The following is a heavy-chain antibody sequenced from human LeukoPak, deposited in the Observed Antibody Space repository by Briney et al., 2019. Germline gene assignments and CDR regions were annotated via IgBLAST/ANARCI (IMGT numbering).Heavy chain of an antibody. V-gene: IGHV3-23*01. CDR1: GFTFSSYA. D-gene: IGHD2-2*03. J-gene: IGHJ4*02. CDR3: AKLGYCSSTSCSPHLDY. CDR2: ISGSGGST. Sequence: GGSLRLSCAASGFTFSSYAMGWVRQAPGKGLEWVSAISGSGGSTYYADSVKGRFTISRDNSKNTLYLQMNSLRAEDTAVYYCAKLGYCSSTSCSPHLDYWGQGTLVTVSS.